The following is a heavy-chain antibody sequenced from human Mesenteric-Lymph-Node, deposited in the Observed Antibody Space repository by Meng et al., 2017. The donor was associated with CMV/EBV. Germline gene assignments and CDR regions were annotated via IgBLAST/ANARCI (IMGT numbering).Heavy chain of an antibody. Sequence: SCKASGDTFTSYYMHWVRQAPGQGLEWMGIINPSGGSTSYAQKFQGRVTMTRDTSTSTVYMELSSLRSEDTAVYYCARDFIAAALDYWGQGTLVTVSS. J-gene: IGHJ4*02. D-gene: IGHD6-13*01. V-gene: IGHV1-46*01. CDR3: ARDFIAAALDY. CDR2: INPSGGST. CDR1: GDTFTSYY.